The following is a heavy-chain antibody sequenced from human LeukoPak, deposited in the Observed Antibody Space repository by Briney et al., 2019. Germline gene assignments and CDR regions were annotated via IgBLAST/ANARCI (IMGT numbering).Heavy chain of an antibody. CDR1: GGSFSGYY. J-gene: IGHJ5*02. D-gene: IGHD3-10*01. V-gene: IGHV4-34*01. Sequence: SETLSLTCSVYGGSFSGYYWSWIRQPPGKGREWMGEINQSGSTNYNPSLKRRVHISVDTSKNQCSLKLSSVTAADTAVYYCARGRMTYYYGSGSPTNWFDPWGQGTLVTVSS. CDR3: ARGRMTYYYGSGSPTNWFDP. CDR2: INQSGST.